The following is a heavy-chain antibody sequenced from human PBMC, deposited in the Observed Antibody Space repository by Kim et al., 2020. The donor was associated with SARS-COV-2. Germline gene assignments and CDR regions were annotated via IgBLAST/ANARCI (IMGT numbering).Heavy chain of an antibody. CDR1: GFTFSSYS. CDR3: ARALAYCGGDCYSGYYGMDV. Sequence: GGSLRLSCAASGFTFSSYSMNWVRQAPGKGLEWVSSISSSSSYIYYADSVKGRFTISRDNAKNSLYLQMNSLRAEDTAVYYCARALAYCGGDCYSGYYGMDVWGQGTTITVSS. V-gene: IGHV3-21*01. CDR2: ISSSSSYI. J-gene: IGHJ6*02. D-gene: IGHD2-21*02.